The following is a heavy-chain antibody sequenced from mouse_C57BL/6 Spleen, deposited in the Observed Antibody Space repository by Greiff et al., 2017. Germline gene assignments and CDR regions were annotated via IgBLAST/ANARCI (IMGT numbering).Heavy chain of an antibody. CDR2: IYPGDGDT. CDR3: ARRGYGSSGDYAMDY. CDR1: GYAFSSYW. D-gene: IGHD1-1*01. Sequence: QVHVKQSGAELVKPGASVKISCKASGYAFSSYWMNWVKQRPGKGLEWIGQIYPGDGDTNYNGKFKGKATLTADKSSSTAYMQLSSLTSEDSAVYFCARRGYGSSGDYAMDYWGQGTSVTVSS. V-gene: IGHV1-80*01. J-gene: IGHJ4*01.